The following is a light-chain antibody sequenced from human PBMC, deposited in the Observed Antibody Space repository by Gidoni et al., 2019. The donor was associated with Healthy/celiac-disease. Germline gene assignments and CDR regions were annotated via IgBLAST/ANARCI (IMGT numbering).Light chain of an antibody. J-gene: IGKJ1*01. V-gene: IGKV1-39*01. Sequence: DIQMTQSPSPLSASVGDRVTITCRASQSISSYLNWYQQKPGKAPKLLIYAASSLQSGVPSRFSGSGSGTDFTLTISSLQPEDFATYYCQQSYSTPRTFGQGTKVGIK. CDR2: AAS. CDR3: QQSYSTPRT. CDR1: QSISSY.